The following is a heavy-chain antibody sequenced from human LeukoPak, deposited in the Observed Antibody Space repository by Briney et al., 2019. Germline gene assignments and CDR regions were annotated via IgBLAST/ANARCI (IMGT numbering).Heavy chain of an antibody. Sequence: SETLSLTCTVSGGSISGYYWSWIRQPAGKGLEWIGRIFTSGSTNYNPSLKSRVTMSVDTSKNQFSLKLSSVTAADTAVYYCARPATLGGYFDLWGRGTLVTVSS. J-gene: IGHJ2*01. CDR1: GGSISGYY. CDR2: IFTSGST. D-gene: IGHD3-10*01. CDR3: ARPATLGGYFDL. V-gene: IGHV4-4*07.